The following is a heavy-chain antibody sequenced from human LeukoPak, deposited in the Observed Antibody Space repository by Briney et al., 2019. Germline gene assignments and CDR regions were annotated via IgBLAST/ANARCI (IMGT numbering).Heavy chain of an antibody. CDR3: AKNPYEYYFDY. CDR1: GYTFTGYY. D-gene: IGHD5-12*01. J-gene: IGHJ4*02. CDR2: INPNSGDT. Sequence: ASVKVSCMASGYTFTGYYMHWVRQAPGQGLEWMGWINPNSGDTNYAQKFQGRVTMTRDTSIRTAYMVLSGLRSDDTAVYYCAKNPYEYYFDYWGQGTLVTASS. V-gene: IGHV1-2*02.